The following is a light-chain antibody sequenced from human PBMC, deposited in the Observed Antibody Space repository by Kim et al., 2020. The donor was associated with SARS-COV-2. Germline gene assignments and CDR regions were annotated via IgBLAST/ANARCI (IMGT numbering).Light chain of an antibody. J-gene: IGLJ1*01. CDR2: DVF. CDR1: SSDVGGYNY. V-gene: IGLV2-14*03. Sequence: QSALTQPASVSGSPGQSITISCTGTSSDVGGYNYVSWYKQYPGKAPKLIIYDVFKRPSGVSNRFSGSKSGNTASLTISGLQAEDEADYYCTSYKTSGYVFGTGTKVTVL. CDR3: TSYKTSGYV.